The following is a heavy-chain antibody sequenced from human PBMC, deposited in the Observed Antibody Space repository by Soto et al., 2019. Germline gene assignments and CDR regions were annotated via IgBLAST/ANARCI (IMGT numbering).Heavy chain of an antibody. CDR3: ARWGRDYDFWSGYYTGYYYGMDV. J-gene: IGHJ6*02. D-gene: IGHD3-3*01. V-gene: IGHV7-4-1*01. CDR1: GYTFTSYA. CDR2: INTNTGNP. Sequence: GASGKVCCKASGYTFTSYAMNWLRQAPGQGLEWMGWINTNTGNPTYAQGFTGRFVFSLDTSVSTAYLQICSLKAEDTAVYYCARWGRDYDFWSGYYTGYYYGMDVWGQGTTVTVS.